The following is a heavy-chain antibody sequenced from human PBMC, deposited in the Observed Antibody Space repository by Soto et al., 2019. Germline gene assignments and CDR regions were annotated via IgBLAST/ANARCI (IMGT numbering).Heavy chain of an antibody. CDR1: GFTFSNAW. CDR3: TAQEYYYGSGSYSFDY. V-gene: IGHV3-15*07. D-gene: IGHD3-10*01. CDR2: IKSKTDGGTT. Sequence: GGSLRLSCAASGFTFSNAWMNWVRQAPGKGLEWVGRIKSKTDGGTTDYAAPVKGRFTISRDDSKNTLYLQMNSLKTEDTAVYYCTAQEYYYGSGSYSFDYWGQGTLVTVSS. J-gene: IGHJ4*02.